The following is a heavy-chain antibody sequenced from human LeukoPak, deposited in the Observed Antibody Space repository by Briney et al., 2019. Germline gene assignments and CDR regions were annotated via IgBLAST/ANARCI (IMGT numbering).Heavy chain of an antibody. J-gene: IGHJ4*02. CDR3: ARQGTVVTTSDY. CDR1: GYSFSIYW. D-gene: IGHD4-23*01. CDR2: INPSDSET. V-gene: IGHV5-51*01. Sequence: GDSLNISCKASGYSFSIYWIGWVRQMPGKGLEWMGIINPSDSETKYSPSFQGQVTISADKSSGTAYVKWSSLRASDTAMYYCARQGTVVTTSDYWGQGTLVTVCS.